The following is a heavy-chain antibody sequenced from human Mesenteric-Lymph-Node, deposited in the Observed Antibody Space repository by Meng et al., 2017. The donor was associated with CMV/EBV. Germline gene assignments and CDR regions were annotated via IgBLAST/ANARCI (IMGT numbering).Heavy chain of an antibody. J-gene: IGHJ4*02. CDR2: IDWKGDDT. Sequence: GESLKISCAASGFTFDDRGMSWVRQAPGRGLEWVSAIDWKGDDTEYGDSVKGRFTISRDNSKNTLYLQMNSLRAEDTAVYYCARDCGFFTYYFDYWGQGTLVTVSS. CDR3: ARDCGFFTYYFDY. V-gene: IGHV3-20*04. CDR1: GFTFDDRG. D-gene: IGHD3-16*01.